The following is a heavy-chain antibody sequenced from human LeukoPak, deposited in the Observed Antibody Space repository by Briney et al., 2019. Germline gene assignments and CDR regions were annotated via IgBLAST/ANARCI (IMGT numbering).Heavy chain of an antibody. CDR2: ISGSGGST. CDR3: AKGRGSDRDGFNFSGFRSAMPFPDS. D-gene: IGHD5-24*01. CDR1: GFTFSNYV. J-gene: IGHJ5*01. V-gene: IGHV3-23*01. Sequence: PGGSLRLFCAASGFTFSNYVMSWVRQAPGKGLEWVSGISGSGGSTHYADSVKGRFTISRDNSKNTLSLQMNSLRAEDTALYYCAKGRGSDRDGFNFSGFRSAMPFPDSWGQGTLVTVSS.